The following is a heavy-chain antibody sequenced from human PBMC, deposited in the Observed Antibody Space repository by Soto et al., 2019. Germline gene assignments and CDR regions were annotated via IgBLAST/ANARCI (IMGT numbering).Heavy chain of an antibody. CDR1: GGSISSGGDS. V-gene: IGHV4-30-2*01. Sequence: QLQLQESGSGLVKPSQTLSLTCAVSGGSISSGGDSWSWIRQPPGKGLEWIGYIYHSGSTYYNPALKSRVNRSVDRSKSQFSLKLSSVTAADTAVYYCARVWGYSYGLASDIWGQGTMVTVSS. J-gene: IGHJ3*02. CDR3: ARVWGYSYGLASDI. D-gene: IGHD5-18*01. CDR2: IYHSGST.